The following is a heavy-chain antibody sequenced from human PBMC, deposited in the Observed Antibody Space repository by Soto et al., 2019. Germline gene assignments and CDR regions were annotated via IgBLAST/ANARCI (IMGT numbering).Heavy chain of an antibody. V-gene: IGHV4-34*01. Sequence: PSETLSLTCAVYGGSFSGYYWSWIRQPPGKGLEWIGEINHSGSTNYNPSLKSRVTISVDTSKNQFSLKLSSVTAADTAVYYCARGNSSGGRGSGLNFDYWGQGTLVTVS. CDR1: GGSFSGYY. J-gene: IGHJ4*02. D-gene: IGHD6-19*01. CDR3: ARGNSSGGRGSGLNFDY. CDR2: INHSGST.